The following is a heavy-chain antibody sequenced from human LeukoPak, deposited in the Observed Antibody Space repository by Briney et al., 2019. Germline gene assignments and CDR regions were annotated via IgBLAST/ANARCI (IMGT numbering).Heavy chain of an antibody. J-gene: IGHJ4*02. Sequence: GGSLRLSCAASGLTFSSHEMNWVRQAPGKGLEWVSYISRSGSTIYYAHSVKGRFSISRDNSKNSLYLQMNSLRAEDTALYYCAKDMAAYYYASGNIDYWGQGTLVTVSS. CDR2: ISRSGSTI. CDR3: AKDMAAYYYASGNIDY. V-gene: IGHV3-48*03. D-gene: IGHD3-10*01. CDR1: GLTFSSHE.